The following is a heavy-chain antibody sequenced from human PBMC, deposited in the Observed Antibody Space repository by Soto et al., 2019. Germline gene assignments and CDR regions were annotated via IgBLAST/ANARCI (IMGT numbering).Heavy chain of an antibody. CDR1: GYTFTNYY. CDR2: INPSVGST. CDR3: ARPFRGVTALALDY. D-gene: IGHD3-10*01. Sequence: QVQVVQSGAEVKKPGASVKVSCKASGYTFTNYYMHWVRQAPGQGLEWMGMINPSVGSTSYAQKFQGRVTMTRDTSTSTVYMELSSLRSEDTAVYYCARPFRGVTALALDYWGQGTLVTVSS. V-gene: IGHV1-46*01. J-gene: IGHJ4*02.